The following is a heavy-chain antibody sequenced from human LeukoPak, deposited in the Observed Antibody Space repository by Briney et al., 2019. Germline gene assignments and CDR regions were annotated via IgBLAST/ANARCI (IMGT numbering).Heavy chain of an antibody. CDR3: ARNEFRGPLLFDP. CDR1: GFTFSSYE. J-gene: IGHJ5*02. CDR2: ISSSSSTI. V-gene: IGHV3-48*01. Sequence: GGSLRLSCAASGFTFSSYEMNWVRQAPGKGLEWVSYISSSSSTIYYADSVKGRFTISRDNAKNSLYLQMNSLRAEDTAVYYCARNEFRGPLLFDPWGQGTLVTVSS. D-gene: IGHD3-10*01.